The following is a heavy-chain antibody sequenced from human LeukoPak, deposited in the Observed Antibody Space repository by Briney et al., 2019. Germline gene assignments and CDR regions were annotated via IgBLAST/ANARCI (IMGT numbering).Heavy chain of an antibody. Sequence: GGSLRLSRAASGFTVSSNYMSWVRQAPGKGLEWVSVIYSGGSTYYADSVKGRFTISRDNSKNTLYLQMNSLRAEDTAVYYCASLYTRSSLTNWFDPWGQGTLVTVSS. J-gene: IGHJ5*02. CDR2: IYSGGST. CDR1: GFTVSSNY. CDR3: ASLYTRSSLTNWFDP. D-gene: IGHD1-1*01. V-gene: IGHV3-53*01.